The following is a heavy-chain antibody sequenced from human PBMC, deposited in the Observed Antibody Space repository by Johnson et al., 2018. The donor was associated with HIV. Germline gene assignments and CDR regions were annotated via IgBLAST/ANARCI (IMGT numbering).Heavy chain of an antibody. D-gene: IGHD7-27*01. J-gene: IGHJ3*02. CDR3: AKSTRGNWGSCFDI. CDR2: IDTEGSGT. CDR1: GFSFSTYW. Sequence: VQLVESGGRLVQPGGSLRLSCAASGFSFSTYWMHWVRRVPGKGLVWVSRIDTEGSGTTYADSVKGRFTISRDNAKNSLYLQMNSLRAEDTAVYYCAKSTRGNWGSCFDIWGQGTMVTVSS. V-gene: IGHV3-74*03.